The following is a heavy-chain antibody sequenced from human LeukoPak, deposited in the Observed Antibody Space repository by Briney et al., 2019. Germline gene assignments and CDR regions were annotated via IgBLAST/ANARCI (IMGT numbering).Heavy chain of an antibody. CDR2: IWYDGSNK. Sequence: GGSVRLSCGAWGFPFTSYGMHWVPQAPARRLEWGAVIWYDGSNKYYADSVKGRFTISRDNSKNTLYLQMNSLRAEDTAVYYCAKDFSSTNKWFDPWGQGTLVTVSS. J-gene: IGHJ5*02. CDR1: GFPFTSYG. D-gene: IGHD2-2*01. V-gene: IGHV3-33*06. CDR3: AKDFSSTNKWFDP.